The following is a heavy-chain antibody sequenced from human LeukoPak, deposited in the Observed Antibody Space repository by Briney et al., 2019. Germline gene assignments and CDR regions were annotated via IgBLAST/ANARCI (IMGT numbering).Heavy chain of an antibody. D-gene: IGHD6-6*01. CDR2: IYYSGST. J-gene: IGHJ4*02. V-gene: IGHV4-59*08. CDR1: GGSISTYY. CDR3: ARHRRAARGHFDY. Sequence: SETLSLTCTVSGGSISTYYWSWIRQPTGKGLEWIGYIYYSGSTNYNPSLKSRVTISVDTSKNQFSLKLSSVTAADTAVYYCARHRRAARGHFDYWGQGTLVTVSS.